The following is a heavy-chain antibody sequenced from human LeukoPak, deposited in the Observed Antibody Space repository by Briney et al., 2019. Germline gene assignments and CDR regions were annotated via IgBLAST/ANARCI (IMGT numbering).Heavy chain of an antibody. CDR2: IYHSGST. V-gene: IGHV4-30-2*01. J-gene: IGHJ6*02. CDR3: ARGTVVVPAAPAYYYYYGMDV. Sequence: SQTLSLTCAVSGGSISSGGYSWSWIRQPPGKGLEWIGYIYHSGSTYYNPSLKSRVTISVDRSKNQFSLKLSSVTAADTAVYYCARGTVVVPAAPAYYYYYGMDVWGQGTTVTVSS. D-gene: IGHD2-2*01. CDR1: GGSISSGGYS.